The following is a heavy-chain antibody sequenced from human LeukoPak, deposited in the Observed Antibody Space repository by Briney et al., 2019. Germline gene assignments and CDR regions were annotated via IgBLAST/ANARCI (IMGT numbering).Heavy chain of an antibody. Sequence: PSETLSLTCAVYGGSFSNYYWSWIRQPPGQGLEWIGDIYHTGSTNYNPSLKSRVTISVDTAKNQFSLKLSSVTAADTAVYYCAREVGATYFDYWGQGTLVTVSS. D-gene: IGHD1-26*01. CDR3: AREVGATYFDY. CDR1: GGSFSNYY. CDR2: IYHTGST. J-gene: IGHJ4*02. V-gene: IGHV4-34*01.